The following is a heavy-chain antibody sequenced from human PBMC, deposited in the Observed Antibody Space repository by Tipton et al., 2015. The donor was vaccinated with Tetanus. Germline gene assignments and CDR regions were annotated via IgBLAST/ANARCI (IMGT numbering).Heavy chain of an antibody. D-gene: IGHD2-2*01. Sequence: QLVQSGAEVKKPGASVKVSCKASGYTFTGYYMHWVRQAPGQGLEWMGRINPNSGGTNYAQKFQGRVTMTRDTSISTAYMELSRLRSDDTAVYYCAREEIVVVPAAMGGFGSGTSYYYYGMDVWGQGTTVTVSS. V-gene: IGHV1-2*06. CDR3: AREEIVVVPAAMGGFGSGTSYYYYGMDV. CDR1: GYTFTGYY. J-gene: IGHJ6*02. CDR2: INPNSGGT.